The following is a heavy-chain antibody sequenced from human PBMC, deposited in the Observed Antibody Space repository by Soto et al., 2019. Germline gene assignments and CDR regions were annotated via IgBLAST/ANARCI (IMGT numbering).Heavy chain of an antibody. CDR3: ARDGPDLDIVVVPAAIAYYYYYYMDV. CDR1: GFTFSSYA. J-gene: IGHJ6*03. Sequence: GGSLRLSCAASGFTFSSYAMSWVRQAPGKGLEWVSAISGSGGSTYYADSVKGRFTISRDNAKNTLYLQMNSLRAEDTAVYYCARDGPDLDIVVVPAAIAYYYYYYMDVWGKGTTVTVSS. CDR2: ISGSGGST. D-gene: IGHD2-2*01. V-gene: IGHV3-23*01.